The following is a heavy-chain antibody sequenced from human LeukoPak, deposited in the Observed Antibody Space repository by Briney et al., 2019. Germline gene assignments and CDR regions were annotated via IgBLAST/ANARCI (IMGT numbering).Heavy chain of an antibody. CDR1: GFTFTSNA. V-gene: IGHV3-21*01. J-gene: IGHJ4*02. D-gene: IGHD4-23*01. CDR2: ISSSSSYI. CDR3: ARGRWSGDY. Sequence: GGSLRLSCAASGFTFTSNAMAWVRQAPGKGLEWVSSISSSSSYIYYADSVKGRFTISRDNAKNSLYLQMNSLRAEDTAVYYCARGRWSGDYWGQGTLVTVSS.